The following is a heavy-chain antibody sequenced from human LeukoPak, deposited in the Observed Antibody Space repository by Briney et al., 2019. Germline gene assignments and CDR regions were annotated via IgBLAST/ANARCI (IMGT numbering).Heavy chain of an antibody. CDR3: ARDRRGLDS. Sequence: GGSLRLSCAASGFTFGDSYMTWIRQSPGKGLEWVSYISSDSSYTKYADSVKGRFTISRDNARNSLYLQINSLRVEDTAVYYCARDRRGLDSWGRGTLVTVSS. CDR2: ISSDSSYT. CDR1: GFTFGDSY. V-gene: IGHV3-11*05. D-gene: IGHD3-10*01. J-gene: IGHJ5*01.